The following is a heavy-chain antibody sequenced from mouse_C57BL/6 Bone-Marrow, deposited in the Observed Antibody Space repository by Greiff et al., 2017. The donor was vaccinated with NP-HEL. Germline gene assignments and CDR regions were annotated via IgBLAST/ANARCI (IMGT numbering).Heavy chain of an antibody. CDR3: ARTLYWSWFAY. CDR1: GFTFSDYG. V-gene: IGHV5-17*01. Sequence: EVKLVESGGGLVKPGGSLKLSCAASGFTFSDYGMHWVRQAPEKGLEWVAYISSGSSTIYYADTVKGRFTISRDNATNTLFLQMTSLRSEDTAMYYCARTLYWSWFAYWGQGTLVTVSA. D-gene: IGHD2-1*01. CDR2: ISSGSSTI. J-gene: IGHJ3*01.